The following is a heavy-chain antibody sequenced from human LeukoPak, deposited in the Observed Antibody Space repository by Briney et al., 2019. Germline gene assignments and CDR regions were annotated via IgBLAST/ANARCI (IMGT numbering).Heavy chain of an antibody. Sequence: GGSLRLSCAASGFTFSSYEMNWVRQAPGKGLEWVSYISSSGSTIYYADSVKGRFTISRDNAKNSLYLQMNSLRAEDTAVYYCAKKENSRSLSRFDYWGQGTLVTVSS. CDR3: AKKENSRSLSRFDY. CDR1: GFTFSSYE. D-gene: IGHD5-18*01. V-gene: IGHV3-48*03. J-gene: IGHJ4*02. CDR2: ISSSGSTI.